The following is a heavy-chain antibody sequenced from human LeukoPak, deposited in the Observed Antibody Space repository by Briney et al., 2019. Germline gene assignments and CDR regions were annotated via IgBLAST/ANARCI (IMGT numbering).Heavy chain of an antibody. V-gene: IGHV1-2*02. Sequence: ASVKVSCKASGYTFTDYYIHWVRQAPGQRLEWMGWINPKTGGTNYAQNFQGRVTMTGDTSINTASIELTSLTSGDTAVYYCTRVSIAWSNLYFDYWGQGTLVTVSS. CDR2: INPKTGGT. J-gene: IGHJ4*02. D-gene: IGHD1-14*01. CDR3: TRVSIAWSNLYFDY. CDR1: GYTFTDYY.